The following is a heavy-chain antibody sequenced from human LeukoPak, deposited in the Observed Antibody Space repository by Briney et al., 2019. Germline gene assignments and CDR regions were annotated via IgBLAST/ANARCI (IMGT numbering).Heavy chain of an antibody. J-gene: IGHJ4*02. Sequence: SETLSLTCTVSGGSISTYCWSWIRQPPGRGLGWIGYIYYTGNTHYNPSPKSRVTMSVDTSKNQFSLRLSSVTAADTAVYYCAREAGSDGYNYLDYWGRGTLVTVSS. V-gene: IGHV4-59*01. CDR2: IYYTGNT. D-gene: IGHD5-24*01. CDR3: AREAGSDGYNYLDY. CDR1: GGSISTYC.